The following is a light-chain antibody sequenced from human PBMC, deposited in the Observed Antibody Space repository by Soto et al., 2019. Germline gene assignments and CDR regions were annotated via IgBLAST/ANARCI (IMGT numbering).Light chain of an antibody. Sequence: EIVMTQSPATLSVSPGERATLSCRASHSVTTYLAWYQQKPGQGPRLLIYAASPSATGIPARFSGSGSGTEFSLTISSLQSEDFAVYYCQHYINWPRTFGQGTKVEIK. V-gene: IGKV3-15*01. CDR3: QHYINWPRT. CDR1: HSVTTY. J-gene: IGKJ1*01. CDR2: AAS.